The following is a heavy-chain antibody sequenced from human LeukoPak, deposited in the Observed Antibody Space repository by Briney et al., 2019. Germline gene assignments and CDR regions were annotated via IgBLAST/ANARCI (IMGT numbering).Heavy chain of an antibody. CDR2: IKQDGSEK. CDR3: ASRVFDY. Sequence: GGSLRLSCAASGFTFSSHWMSWVRQAPGKGLEWVANIKQDGSEKNYVDSVKGRFTISRDNTKNSLYLQMSSLRAEDTAVYYCASRVFDYWGQGTLVTVSS. J-gene: IGHJ4*02. D-gene: IGHD5-24*01. CDR1: GFTFSSHW. V-gene: IGHV3-7*01.